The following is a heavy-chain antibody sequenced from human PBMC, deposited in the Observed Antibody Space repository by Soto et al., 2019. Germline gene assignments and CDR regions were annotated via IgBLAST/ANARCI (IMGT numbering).Heavy chain of an antibody. CDR1: GFTFDDYA. Sequence: GGSLRLSCAASGFTFDDYAMHWVRQAPGKGLEWVSLISEDGGSTYYADSVKGRFTISRDNSKNSLYLQMNSLRTEDTALYYCAKDTGEYSSGWYYFDYWGQGTLVTVSS. V-gene: IGHV3-43*02. D-gene: IGHD6-19*01. CDR3: AKDTGEYSSGWYYFDY. J-gene: IGHJ4*02. CDR2: ISEDGGST.